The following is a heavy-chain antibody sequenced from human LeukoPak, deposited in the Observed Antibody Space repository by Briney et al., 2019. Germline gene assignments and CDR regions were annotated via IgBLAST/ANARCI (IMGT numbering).Heavy chain of an antibody. CDR1: GGSISSYY. CDR2: IYYSGST. CDR3: ARDSLGSIDY. D-gene: IGHD1-26*01. Sequence: SETLSLTCTVSGGSISSYYWSWIRQPPGKGLEWIGYIYYSGSTNYNPSLKSRVTISVDTSKNQFSLKLSSVTAADTAVYYCARDSLGSIDYWGQGTLVTVSS. V-gene: IGHV4-59*01. J-gene: IGHJ4*02.